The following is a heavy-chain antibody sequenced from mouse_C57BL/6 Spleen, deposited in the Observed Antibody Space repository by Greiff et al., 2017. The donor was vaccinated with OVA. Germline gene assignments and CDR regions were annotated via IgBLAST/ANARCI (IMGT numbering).Heavy chain of an antibody. CDR1: GFTFSSYA. Sequence: EVKLVESGAGLVKPGGSLKLSCAASGFTFSSYAMSWVRQTPEKRLEWVAYISSGGDYIYYADTVKGRFTISRDNARNTLHLQMSSLKSEDTAMYYCTRADYGSSQYYFDYWGQGTTLTVSS. CDR2: ISSGGDYI. V-gene: IGHV5-9-1*02. CDR3: TRADYGSSQYYFDY. D-gene: IGHD1-1*01. J-gene: IGHJ2*01.